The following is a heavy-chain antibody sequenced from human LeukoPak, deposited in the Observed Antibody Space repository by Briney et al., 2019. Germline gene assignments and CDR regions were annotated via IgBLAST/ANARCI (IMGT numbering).Heavy chain of an antibody. J-gene: IGHJ3*02. Sequence: GGSLRLSCAASGFPFSSYPRQWVRQAPGKGLEYVSAINTNGGYAYYANSGKGRFTISRDNSNNTLYLQMNSLRAEDTAVYYCAKDSSGYYGGSGAFDIWGQARMVSVSS. CDR1: GFPFSSYP. CDR3: AKDSSGYYGGSGAFDI. D-gene: IGHD3-22*01. V-gene: IGHV3-64*01. CDR2: INTNGGYA.